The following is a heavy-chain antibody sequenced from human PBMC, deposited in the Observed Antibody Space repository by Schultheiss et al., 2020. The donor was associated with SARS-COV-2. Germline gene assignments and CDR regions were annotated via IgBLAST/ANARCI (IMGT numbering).Heavy chain of an antibody. V-gene: IGHV4-4*07. CDR2: IYTSGST. D-gene: IGHD3-16*01. CDR1: GGSISSYY. CDR3: ARARLDLYDYVWGSYLFDY. J-gene: IGHJ4*02. Sequence: SETLSLTCTVSGGSISSYYWSWIRQPAGKGLEWIGRIYTSGSTNYNPSLKSRVTISVDTSKNQFSLKLSSVTAADTAVYYCARARLDLYDYVWGSYLFDYWGQGTLVTVSS.